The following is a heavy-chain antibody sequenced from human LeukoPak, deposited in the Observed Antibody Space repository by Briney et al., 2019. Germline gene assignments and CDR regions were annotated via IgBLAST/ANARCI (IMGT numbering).Heavy chain of an antibody. D-gene: IGHD3-10*01. Sequence: PGGSLRLSCAVSGFTFSSFVMTWVRQAPGKGLEWLANIKEDGSEKYYVDSVKGRFTISRDNAKNSLYLQMNSLRAEDTAVYYCARHRGCHYWGQGTLVTVSS. J-gene: IGHJ4*02. V-gene: IGHV3-7*01. CDR1: GFTFSSFV. CDR2: IKEDGSEK. CDR3: ARHRGCHY.